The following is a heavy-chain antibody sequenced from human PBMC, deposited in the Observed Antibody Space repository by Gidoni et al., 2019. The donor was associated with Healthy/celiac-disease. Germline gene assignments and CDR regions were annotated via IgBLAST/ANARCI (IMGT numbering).Heavy chain of an antibody. Sequence: EVQLVESGGGLVQPGGSLRLSCAASGFTFSSYDMHWVRQATGKGLEWVSAIGTAGDTYYPGSVKGRFTISRENAKNSLYLQMNSLRAGDTAVYYCARKYFYYGMDVWGQGTTVTVSS. CDR2: IGTAGDT. D-gene: IGHD3-10*01. CDR3: ARKYFYYGMDV. V-gene: IGHV3-13*04. J-gene: IGHJ6*02. CDR1: GFTFSSYD.